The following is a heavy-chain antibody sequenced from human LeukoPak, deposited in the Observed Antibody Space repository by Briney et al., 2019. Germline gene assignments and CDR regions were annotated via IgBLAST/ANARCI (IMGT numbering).Heavy chain of an antibody. CDR2: INHSGST. CDR3: AGGLIAVADARDDY. CDR1: GGSFSGYY. V-gene: IGHV4-34*01. D-gene: IGHD6-19*01. Sequence: SETLSLTCAVYGGSFSGYYWSWIRQPPGKGMEWNGEINHSGSTNYNTSLKSRVTISVDTSKNQFSLKLSSVTAADTAVYYCAGGLIAVADARDDYWGQGTLVTVSS. J-gene: IGHJ4*02.